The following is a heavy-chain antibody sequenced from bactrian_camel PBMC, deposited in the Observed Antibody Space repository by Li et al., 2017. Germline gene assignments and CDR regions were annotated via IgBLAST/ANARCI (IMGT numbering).Heavy chain of an antibody. V-gene: IGHV3S53*01. D-gene: IGHD3*01. J-gene: IGHJ4*01. CDR2: IDTDGSS. Sequence: VQLVESGGGSVQAGGSLRLSCAASGHTYSRYSMAWYRQAPGKGRVGVAAIDTDGSSVYVDVVKGRFTFSRDNAKSTVYLQMNRLKPEDTARYYCAKGVFAHADGTGHRIRGQGTQVTVS. CDR1: GHTYSRYS.